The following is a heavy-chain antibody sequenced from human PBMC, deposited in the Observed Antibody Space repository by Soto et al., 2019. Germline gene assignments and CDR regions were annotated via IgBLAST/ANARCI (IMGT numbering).Heavy chain of an antibody. CDR1: GFTFSSYA. V-gene: IGHV3-23*01. J-gene: IGHJ5*02. D-gene: IGHD3-9*01. CDR2: ISGSGGST. Sequence: GGSLRLSCAASGFTFSSYAMSWVRQAPGKGLEWVSAISGSGGSTYYADSVKGRFTISRDNSKNTLYLQMNSLRAEDTAVYYCAKGGLVLRYLRLDPWGQGTLVTVSS. CDR3: AKGGLVLRYLRLDP.